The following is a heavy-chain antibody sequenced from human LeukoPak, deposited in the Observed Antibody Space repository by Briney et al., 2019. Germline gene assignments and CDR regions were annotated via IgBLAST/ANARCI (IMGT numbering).Heavy chain of an antibody. CDR3: ARHGYDYGALDAFDI. CDR2: IYPGDSDT. J-gene: IGHJ3*02. V-gene: IGHV5-51*01. D-gene: IGHD4-17*01. CDR1: GYSFTSYW. Sequence: GESLKISCQGSGYSFTSYWIGWVRQMPGKGLEWMGIIYPGDSDTRYSPSFQGQVTISADKSISTAYLQWSSLKASDTAMYYCARHGYDYGALDAFDIWGQGTMVTVSS.